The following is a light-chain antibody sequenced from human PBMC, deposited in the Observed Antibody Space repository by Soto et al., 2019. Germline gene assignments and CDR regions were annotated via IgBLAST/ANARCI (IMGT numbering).Light chain of an antibody. CDR3: SSYTSSSTLV. Sequence: QSALTQSASVSGSPGQSITISCTGTSSDVGGYNYVSWYQQHPGKAPKLMIYEVSNRPSGVSNRFSGSKSGNTASLTISGLQAEDEADYYCSSYTSSSTLVFGGGPKLTVL. CDR1: SSDVGGYNY. V-gene: IGLV2-14*01. CDR2: EVS. J-gene: IGLJ2*01.